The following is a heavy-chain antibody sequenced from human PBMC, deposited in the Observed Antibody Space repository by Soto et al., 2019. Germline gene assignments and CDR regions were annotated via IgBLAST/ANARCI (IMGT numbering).Heavy chain of an antibody. J-gene: IGHJ4*02. D-gene: IGHD5-18*01. CDR1: GGSISSHY. CDR3: ASIPRGSSFGWFDY. CDR2: ISHSGST. V-gene: IGHV4-59*11. Sequence: PSETLSLTCTVSGGSISSHYWSWFRQPPGKGLEWIGYISHSGSTKYNPSLESRVTMSIDTSRHQFSLELSFVTAADTAVYYCASIPRGSSFGWFDYWGQGSLVTVSS.